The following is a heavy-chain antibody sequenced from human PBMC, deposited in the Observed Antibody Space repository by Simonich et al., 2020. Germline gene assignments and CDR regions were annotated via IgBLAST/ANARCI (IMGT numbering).Heavy chain of an antibody. J-gene: IGHJ1*01. CDR1: GGSFSGYY. CDR3: ARGLRVAAAGTAFQH. Sequence: QVQLQQWGAGLLKPSETLSLTCAVYGGSFSGYYWSWIRQHPGKGLEWFGEINHSGSTNYNPSLKSRGTISVATSKNQFSLKLSSVTAADTAVYYCARGLRVAAAGTAFQHWGQGTLVTVSS. CDR2: INHSGST. V-gene: IGHV4-34*01. D-gene: IGHD6-13*01.